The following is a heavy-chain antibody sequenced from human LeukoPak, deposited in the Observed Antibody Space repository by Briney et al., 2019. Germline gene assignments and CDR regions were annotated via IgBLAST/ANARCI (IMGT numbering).Heavy chain of an antibody. V-gene: IGHV3-23*01. CDR1: GFTFSSYA. CDR3: AKDPILWSGELLYDWFDP. J-gene: IGHJ5*02. Sequence: GGSLRLSCTTSGFTFSSYAMSWVRQAPGKGLEWVSGISGSGGTKYYADSVKGRFTISRDNSKNTLYLQMNSLRAEDTAVYYCAKDPILWSGELLYDWFDPWGQGTLVTVTS. D-gene: IGHD3-10*01. CDR2: ISGSGGTK.